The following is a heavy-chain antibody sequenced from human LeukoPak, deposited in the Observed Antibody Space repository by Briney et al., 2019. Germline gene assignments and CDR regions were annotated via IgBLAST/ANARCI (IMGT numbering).Heavy chain of an antibody. V-gene: IGHV3-7*01. D-gene: IGHD1-20*01. CDR3: ARDYNWNDAPAFDY. CDR1: GFTFSSDW. Sequence: PGGSLRLSCAVSGFTFSSDWMIWVRQAPGKGLEWVANINPDGSEKNYVDSVRGRFTISRDNAKNSLDLQMNSLRAEDTAVYYCARDYNWNDAPAFDYWGQGTLVTVSS. J-gene: IGHJ4*02. CDR2: INPDGSEK.